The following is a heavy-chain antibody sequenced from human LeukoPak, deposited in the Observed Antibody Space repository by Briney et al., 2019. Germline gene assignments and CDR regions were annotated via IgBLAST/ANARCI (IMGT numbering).Heavy chain of an antibody. CDR2: INHSGST. J-gene: IGHJ4*02. CDR1: GGSFSKYF. V-gene: IGHV4-34*01. CDR3: ARDGSGTENDY. Sequence: PSETLSLTCAVYGGSFSKYFWTWIRQPPGKGLEWIGEINHSGSTNYNPSLKSRVTISLDVSKNQFSPKLSSVTAADTAVYYCARDGSGTENDYWGQGTLVTVSS. D-gene: IGHD3-10*01.